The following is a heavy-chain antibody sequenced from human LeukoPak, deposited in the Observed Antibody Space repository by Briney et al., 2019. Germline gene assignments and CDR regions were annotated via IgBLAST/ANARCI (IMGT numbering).Heavy chain of an antibody. CDR3: AKDACSSTSCCFDY. CDR1: GFTVNSKY. D-gene: IGHD2-2*01. J-gene: IGHJ4*02. Sequence: GGSLRLSCAASGFTVNSKYMSWVRQAPGKGLEWVSAISGSGGSTYYADSVKGRFTISRDNSKNTLYLQMNSLRAEDTAVYYCAKDACSSTSCCFDYWGQGTLVTVSS. V-gene: IGHV3-23*01. CDR2: ISGSGGST.